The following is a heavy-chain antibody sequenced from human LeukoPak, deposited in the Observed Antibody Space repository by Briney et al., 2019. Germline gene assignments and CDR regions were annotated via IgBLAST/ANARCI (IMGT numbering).Heavy chain of an antibody. V-gene: IGHV1-69*05. CDR3: ATAAWYSSSWPKNWCDP. CDR2: IIHVVGTQ. J-gene: IGHJ5*02. Sequence: PLASVKVSCKASGYTFSGYGMSWVRQAPGKGLEWVAGIIHVVGTQNYADTVKGRFTISTDKSKNSPYMQMTSLRAEDTAVYYCATAAWYSSSWPKNWCDPCGRG. CDR1: GYTFSGYG. D-gene: IGHD6-13*01.